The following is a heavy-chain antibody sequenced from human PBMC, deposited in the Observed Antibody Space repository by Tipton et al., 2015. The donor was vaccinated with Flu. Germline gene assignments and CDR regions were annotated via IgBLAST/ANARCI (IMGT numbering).Heavy chain of an antibody. J-gene: IGHJ5*02. CDR1: GYTFTSYG. V-gene: IGHV1-18*01. CDR2: ISAYNGNT. Sequence: QVQLVQSGAEVKKPGASVKVSCKASGYTFTSYGISWVRQAPGQGLEWMGWISAYNGNTNYAQKLQGRVTMTTDTSTSTAYMELRSLRSDDTAVYYCARVQIPTYYDILTGTEQFDPWGQGTLVTVSS. CDR3: ARVQIPTYYDILTGTEQFDP. D-gene: IGHD3-9*01.